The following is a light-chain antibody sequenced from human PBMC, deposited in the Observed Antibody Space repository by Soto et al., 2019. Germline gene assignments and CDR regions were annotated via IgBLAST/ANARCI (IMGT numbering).Light chain of an antibody. J-gene: IGLJ2*01. V-gene: IGLV1-44*01. CDR2: TNN. CDR1: SSNIGRNT. Sequence: QSVLTQPPSASGTPGQRVTIPCSGNSSNIGRNTVNWYQQFPGTAPKLLIYTNNQRPSGAPDRFSGSQSGTSASLAISGLQSEDEADYYCAAWDYSLNGRVVFGGGTKLTVL. CDR3: AAWDYSLNGRVV.